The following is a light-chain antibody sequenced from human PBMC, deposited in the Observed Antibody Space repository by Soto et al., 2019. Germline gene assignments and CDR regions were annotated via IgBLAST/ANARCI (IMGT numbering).Light chain of an antibody. V-gene: IGKV1-39*01. CDR1: QGVSAY. CDR2: GAS. Sequence: DIQMTQSPASLSASVGDRVTITCRASQGVSAYLLWYQQRQGRAPKLLMYGASNLLSGVPSRFSGSGSGTNFTLTIISLHPEDFATYYCQQSYRTPHTFGQGTKLETK. J-gene: IGKJ2*01. CDR3: QQSYRTPHT.